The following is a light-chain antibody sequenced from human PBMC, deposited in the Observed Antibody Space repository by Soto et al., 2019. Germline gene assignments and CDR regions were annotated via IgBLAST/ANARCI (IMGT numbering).Light chain of an antibody. J-gene: IGKJ3*01. CDR1: QSVSSSY. CDR2: GAS. Sequence: EIVMTQSPGTLSVSPGERATLSCRASQSVSSSYVAWYQQKPGQAPRLLIYGASSRATGIPDRFSGSGSGTDFTLTISRLEPEDFAVYYCQQYSSSPPFTFGPGTKVDIK. V-gene: IGKV3-20*01. CDR3: QQYSSSPPFT.